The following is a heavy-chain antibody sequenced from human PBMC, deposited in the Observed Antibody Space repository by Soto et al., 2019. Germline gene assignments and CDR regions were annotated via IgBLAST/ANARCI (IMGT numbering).Heavy chain of an antibody. Sequence: QVQLVQSGAEVKKPGSSMKVSCKASGGTFSTYAINWVRQAPGQGLEWMGGIIPVFGSSNYAQNFQGRVTMTADETTAYMEMSSLSPEDTAVYYCARGCAGGGYGAQCSFDVWGRGTMVTISS. CDR2: IIPVFGSS. J-gene: IGHJ3*01. CDR3: ARGCAGGGYGAQCSFDV. CDR1: GGTFSTYA. V-gene: IGHV1-69*01. D-gene: IGHD5-12*01.